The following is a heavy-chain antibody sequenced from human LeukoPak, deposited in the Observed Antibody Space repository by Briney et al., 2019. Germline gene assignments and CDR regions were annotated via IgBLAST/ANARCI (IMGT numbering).Heavy chain of an antibody. Sequence: ASVKVSCKASGYTFTSYYMHWVRQAPGQGLEWMGIINPSGGSTSYAQKFQGRVTMTRDTSTSTVYMELSSLRSEDTAVYYCARDRATDIVVVPAAIPHYYYMDVWGKGTTVTVSS. V-gene: IGHV1-46*01. J-gene: IGHJ6*03. CDR1: GYTFTSYY. CDR3: ARDRATDIVVVPAAIPHYYYMDV. D-gene: IGHD2-2*02. CDR2: INPSGGST.